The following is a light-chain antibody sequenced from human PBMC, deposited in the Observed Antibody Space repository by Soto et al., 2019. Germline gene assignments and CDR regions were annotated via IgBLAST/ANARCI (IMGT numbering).Light chain of an antibody. CDR2: DVS. CDR1: SSDVGGYNY. J-gene: IGLJ1*01. Sequence: QSALTQPRSVSGSPGQSVTISCTGTSSDVGGYNYVSWYQQHPGKAPKLMIYDVSKRPSGVPDRFSGSKSGNTASLTISGLQAEDEADYYCCSYAGSYRVFGTGTKLNVL. CDR3: CSYAGSYRV. V-gene: IGLV2-11*01.